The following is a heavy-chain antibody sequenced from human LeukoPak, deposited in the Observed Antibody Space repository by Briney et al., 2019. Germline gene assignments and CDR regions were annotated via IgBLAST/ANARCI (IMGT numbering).Heavy chain of an antibody. D-gene: IGHD5-12*01. J-gene: IGHJ6*02. V-gene: IGHV4-34*01. Sequence: KPSETLSLTCAVYGGSFGGYYWSWIRQPPGKGLEWIGEINHSGSTNYNPSLKSRVTISVDTSKNQFSLKLSSVTAADTAVYYCARGRGIYSGYENYYYGMDVWGQGTTVTVSS. CDR2: INHSGST. CDR3: ARGRGIYSGYENYYYGMDV. CDR1: GGSFGGYY.